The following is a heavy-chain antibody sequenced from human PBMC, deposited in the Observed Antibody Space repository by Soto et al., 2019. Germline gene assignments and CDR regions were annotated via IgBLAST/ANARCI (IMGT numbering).Heavy chain of an antibody. CDR3: ARAEARSNYYYGMDV. D-gene: IGHD6-6*01. J-gene: IGHJ6*02. CDR2: INPSGGST. Sequence: GASVKVSCKASGYTFTSYYMHWVRQAPGQGLEWMGIINPSGGSTSYAQKFQGRVTMTRDTSTSTVYMELSSLRSEDTAVYYCARAEARSNYYYGMDVWGQGTTVTVSS. V-gene: IGHV1-46*01. CDR1: GYTFTSYY.